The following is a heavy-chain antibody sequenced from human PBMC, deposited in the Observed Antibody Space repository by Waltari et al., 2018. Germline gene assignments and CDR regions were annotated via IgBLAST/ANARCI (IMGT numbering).Heavy chain of an antibody. V-gene: IGHV1-69*14. D-gene: IGHD6-19*01. CDR1: GGTFSSYA. CDR3: ASRQRSSGWYPDAFDI. J-gene: IGHJ3*02. CDR2: IIPIFGTA. Sequence: QVQLVQSGAEVKKPGSSVKVSCKASGGTFSSYAISWVRQAPGQGLEWMGGIIPIFGTANYAQKFQGRVTITADKSTSTAYMELSSLRSEDTAVYYCASRQRSSGWYPDAFDIWGQGTMVTVSS.